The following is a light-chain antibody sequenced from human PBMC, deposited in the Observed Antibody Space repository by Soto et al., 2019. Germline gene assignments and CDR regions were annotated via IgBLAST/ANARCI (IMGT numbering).Light chain of an antibody. CDR2: GTS. Sequence: DIHMTQSPSTLSASVGDRVTITCRASQSISIWLAWYQQKPGRAPNLLIYGTSSLESGVPSRFSGSGYWTEFTLTISSLQPDDFATYYCQHYNDYSWTFGQGTKVEIK. CDR3: QHYNDYSWT. V-gene: IGKV1-5*03. CDR1: QSISIW. J-gene: IGKJ1*01.